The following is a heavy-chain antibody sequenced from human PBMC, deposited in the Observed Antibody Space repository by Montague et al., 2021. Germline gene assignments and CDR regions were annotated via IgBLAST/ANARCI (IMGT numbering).Heavy chain of an antibody. V-gene: IGHV5-51*01. D-gene: IGHD5-12*01. CDR3: ARHGRGHSGFDYLDY. CDR1: GYTFTTYW. CDR2: IYPGDSDT. Sequence: QSGAEVKTAGESLKISCQTFGYTFTTYWIGWVRQLPGKGLEWMGIIYPGDSDTRYSPSFQGQVTISADKSIDTAYLQWSSLKASDSALYYCARHGRGHSGFDYLDYWGQGTLVTVSS. J-gene: IGHJ4*02.